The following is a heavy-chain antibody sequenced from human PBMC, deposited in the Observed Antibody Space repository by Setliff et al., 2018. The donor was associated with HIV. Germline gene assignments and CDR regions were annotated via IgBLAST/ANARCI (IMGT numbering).Heavy chain of an antibody. CDR2: VSHTGST. D-gene: IGHD1-26*01. Sequence: SGYYWRWIRQPPGKGLEWIGDVSHTGSTNYNPSLKSRITISADTPKNQFSLKLSSVTAADTAVYYCAREGTYSGAYWVRRVASFDIWGQGTMVTVSS. CDR3: AREGTYSGAYWVRRVASFDI. V-gene: IGHV4-34*01. J-gene: IGHJ3*02. CDR1: SGYY.